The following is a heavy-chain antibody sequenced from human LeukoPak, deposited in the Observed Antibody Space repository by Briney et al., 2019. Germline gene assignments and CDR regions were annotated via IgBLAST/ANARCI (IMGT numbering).Heavy chain of an antibody. V-gene: IGHV3-48*01. CDR1: GFTLSIYS. J-gene: IGHJ4*02. D-gene: IGHD3-22*01. Sequence: QPGGSLGLSCVASGFTLSIYSINWVRQAPGRGGEGVSYISSSSSTIYYADSVKGRFTISRDNAKNSLYLQMNSLRAQDTAVYYCARARSGYQFDYWGQGTLVTVSS. CDR3: ARARSGYQFDY. CDR2: ISSSSSTI.